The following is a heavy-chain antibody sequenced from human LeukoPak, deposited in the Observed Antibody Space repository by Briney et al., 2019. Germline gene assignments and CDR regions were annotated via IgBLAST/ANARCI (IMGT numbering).Heavy chain of an antibody. J-gene: IGHJ4*02. V-gene: IGHV3-48*01. D-gene: IGHD3-10*01. CDR1: GFTFSSYS. CDR2: ISSSSSTI. Sequence: GGSLRLSCAASGFTFSSYSMNWVRQAPGKGLEWVSYISSSSSTIYYADSVKGRFTISRDNAKNSLYLQMNSLRAEDTAVYYCARDPDYGPGSYCFDYWGQGTLVTVSS. CDR3: ARDPDYGPGSYCFDY.